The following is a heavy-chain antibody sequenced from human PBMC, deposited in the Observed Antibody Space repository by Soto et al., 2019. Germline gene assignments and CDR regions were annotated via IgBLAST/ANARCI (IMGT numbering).Heavy chain of an antibody. Sequence: SVKVSCKASGGTFSSYAISWVRQAPGQGLEWMGGIIPIFGTANYAQKFQGRVTITADESTSTAYMELSSLRSEDTAVYYCARESSSQGPDYYYGMDVWGQGPTVTVS. CDR1: GGTFSSYA. CDR3: ARESSSQGPDYYYGMDV. V-gene: IGHV1-69*13. J-gene: IGHJ6*02. D-gene: IGHD6-6*01. CDR2: IIPIFGTA.